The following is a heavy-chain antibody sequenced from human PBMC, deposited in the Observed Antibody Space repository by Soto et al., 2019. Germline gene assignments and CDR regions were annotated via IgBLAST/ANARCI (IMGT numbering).Heavy chain of an antibody. V-gene: IGHV4-31*03. CDR3: ARVSGGLGRYFDY. Sequence: SETLSLTCTVSGGSISSGGYYWSWIRQHPGKDLEWIGYIYYSGSTYYNPSLKSRVTISVDTSKNQFSLKLSSVTAADTAVYYCARVSGGLGRYFDYWGQGTLVTVSS. D-gene: IGHD2-15*01. J-gene: IGHJ4*02. CDR2: IYYSGST. CDR1: GGSISSGGYY.